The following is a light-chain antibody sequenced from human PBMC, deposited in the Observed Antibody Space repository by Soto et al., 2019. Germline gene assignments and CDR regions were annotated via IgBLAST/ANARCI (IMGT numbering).Light chain of an antibody. V-gene: IGKV1-5*03. Sequence: DIQMTQSASTLSASLGDRVTITCGASQSVNSWVAWYQQKPGRAPKVLIHKASSLESGVPSRFSGSGYATEFTLTISSLQTHDFATYYCQQYETFSGTFGPGTKVDIK. CDR2: KAS. CDR1: QSVNSW. CDR3: QQYETFSGT. J-gene: IGKJ1*01.